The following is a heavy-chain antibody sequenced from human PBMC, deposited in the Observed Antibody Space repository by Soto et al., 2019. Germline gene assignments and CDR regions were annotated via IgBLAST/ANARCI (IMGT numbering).Heavy chain of an antibody. CDR2: IYYSGST. V-gene: IGHV4-31*03. Sequence: SETLSLTCTVSGGSISSGGYYWSWIRQHPGKGLEWIGYIYYSGSTYYNPSLKSRVTISVDTSKNQFSLKLSSVTAADTAVYYCARVTYDSSGYYRRYWGMEVWGQGTTVTVYS. CDR1: GGSISSGGYY. J-gene: IGHJ6*02. CDR3: ARVTYDSSGYYRRYWGMEV. D-gene: IGHD3-22*01.